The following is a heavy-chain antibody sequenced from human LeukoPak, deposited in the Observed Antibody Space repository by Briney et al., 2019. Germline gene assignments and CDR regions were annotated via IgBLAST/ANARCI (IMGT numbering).Heavy chain of an antibody. J-gene: IGHJ4*02. D-gene: IGHD6-13*01. CDR1: GGSISSGDYY. CDR2: IYYSGST. Sequence: TSQTLSLTXTVSGGSISSGDYYWSWIRQPPGKGLEWIGYIYYSGSTYYNPSLKSRVTISVDTSKNQFSLKLSSVTAADTAVYYCARGTGSSWYRGYFDYWGQGTLVTVSS. CDR3: ARGTGSSWYRGYFDY. V-gene: IGHV4-30-4*08.